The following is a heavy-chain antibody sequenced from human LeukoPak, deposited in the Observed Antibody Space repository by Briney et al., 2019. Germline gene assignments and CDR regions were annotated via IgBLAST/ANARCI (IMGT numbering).Heavy chain of an antibody. D-gene: IGHD5-12*01. CDR3: AKDRYGDYEAPFHYYMDA. J-gene: IGHJ6*03. CDR2: INPNSGVT. CDR1: GYTFTGYY. Sequence: ASVKVSCKASGYTFTGYYMHWVRQAPGQGLEWMGWINPNSGVTNYAQKLQGRVTITRGTSIDTAYMQLSRPRSDDTAVYYCAKDRYGDYEAPFHYYMDAWGRGTTVTVSS. V-gene: IGHV1-2*02.